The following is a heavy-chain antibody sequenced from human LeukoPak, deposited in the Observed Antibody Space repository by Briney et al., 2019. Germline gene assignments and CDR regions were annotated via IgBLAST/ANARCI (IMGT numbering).Heavy chain of an antibody. CDR1: GFTFSTYY. CDR2: IRPDGSEK. Sequence: PGESLRLSCAASGFTFSTYYMTRVRQAPGRGLEWVAVIRPDGSEKFYVASVMGRFTISRDNAKNSLYLKINTLSAEDTALYYCARGLYSSSPWGQGTLVTVSS. J-gene: IGHJ5*02. CDR3: ARGLYSSSP. V-gene: IGHV3-7*01. D-gene: IGHD6-13*01.